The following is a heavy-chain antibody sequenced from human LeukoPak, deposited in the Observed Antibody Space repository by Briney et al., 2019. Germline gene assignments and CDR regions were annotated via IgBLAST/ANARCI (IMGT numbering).Heavy chain of an antibody. CDR2: IYYSGST. Sequence: KPSEPLSLTCTVSGGSISSSSYYWGWIRQPPGKGLEWIGRIYYSGSTYYNPSLKGRVTISVDTSKNQFSLKLSSVTAADTAVYYCSSWYSSGWYFDYWGQGTLVTVSS. CDR3: SSWYSSGWYFDY. V-gene: IGHV4-39*01. CDR1: GGSISSSSYY. D-gene: IGHD6-19*01. J-gene: IGHJ4*02.